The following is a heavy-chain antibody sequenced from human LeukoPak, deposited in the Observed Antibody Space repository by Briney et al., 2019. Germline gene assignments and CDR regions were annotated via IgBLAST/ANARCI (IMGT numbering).Heavy chain of an antibody. D-gene: IGHD1-1*01. CDR3: AGDRTGTHEDIDY. V-gene: IGHV3-48*03. J-gene: IGHJ4*02. CDR2: ISTSGSAI. CDR1: GFTFSSYE. Sequence: GGSLRLSCAASGFTFSSYEMNWVRQAPGKGLEWVSYISTSGSAIYYADSVKGRFTISRDNAKNSLFLQMNSLRAEDTAVYYCAGDRTGTHEDIDYWGQGTLVTVSS.